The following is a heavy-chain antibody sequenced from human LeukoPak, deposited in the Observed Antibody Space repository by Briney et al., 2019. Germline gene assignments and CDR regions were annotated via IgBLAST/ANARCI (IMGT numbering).Heavy chain of an antibody. J-gene: IGHJ6*02. CDR3: ARGVAVAGTDTDDYYYGMDV. D-gene: IGHD6-19*01. CDR1: GGSISIYY. Sequence: SETLSLTCTVSGGSISIYYWSWIRQPPGKGLEWIGYIYYSGSTNYNPSLKSRVTISVDTSKNQFSLKLSSVTAADTAVYYCARGVAVAGTDTDDYYYGMDVWGQGTTVTVSS. V-gene: IGHV4-59*01. CDR2: IYYSGST.